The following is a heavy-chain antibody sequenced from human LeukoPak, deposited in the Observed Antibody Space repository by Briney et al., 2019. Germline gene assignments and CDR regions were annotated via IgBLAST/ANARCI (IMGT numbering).Heavy chain of an antibody. CDR1: GFPFSSYS. J-gene: IGHJ4*02. CDR3: AKDGYSGSYGGSFDY. CDR2: IKPDGTTK. V-gene: IGHV3-7*03. D-gene: IGHD1-26*01. Sequence: GGSLKLSCAASGFPFSSYSMTWVRQAPGKGLEWVANIKPDGTTKFYVDSVKGRFTISRDNAKNSLYLQMNSLRAEDTALYYCAKDGYSGSYGGSFDYWGQGTLVTVSS.